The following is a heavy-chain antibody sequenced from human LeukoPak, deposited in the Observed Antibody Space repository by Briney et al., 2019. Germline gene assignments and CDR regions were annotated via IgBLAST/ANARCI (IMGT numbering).Heavy chain of an antibody. V-gene: IGHV4-34*01. D-gene: IGHD3-22*01. CDR1: GGSFSGYY. Sequence: PSETLSLTCAVYGGSFSGYYWSWIRQPPGKGLEWIAEINHSGSTNYNPSLKSRVTISVDTSKNQFSLKLSSVTAADTAVYYCARGLGDDSSGYADYWGQGTLVTVSS. CDR2: INHSGST. CDR3: ARGLGDDSSGYADY. J-gene: IGHJ4*02.